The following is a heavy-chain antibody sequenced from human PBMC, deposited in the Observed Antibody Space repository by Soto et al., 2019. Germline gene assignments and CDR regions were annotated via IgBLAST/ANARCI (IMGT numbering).Heavy chain of an antibody. J-gene: IGHJ4*02. CDR1: GYSFTGYY. CDR2: INPDSGDT. D-gene: IGHD2-8*02. CDR3: ARGDYGTGGYPFPYFDF. Sequence: HEHLVQSGAEVKRPGASLKVSCKASGYSFTGYYIHWVRQAPGQGLEWMGWINPDSGDTKYAQNIQGRITLTSDTSINTAAMDLTSLTSDDTAVYYCARGDYGTGGYPFPYFDFWGQGTLVIVSS. V-gene: IGHV1-2*02.